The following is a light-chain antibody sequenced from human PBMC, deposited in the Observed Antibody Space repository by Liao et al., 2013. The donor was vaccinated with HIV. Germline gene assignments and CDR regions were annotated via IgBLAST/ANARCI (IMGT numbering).Light chain of an antibody. CDR3: QVWDSSSDHRV. J-gene: IGLJ3*02. Sequence: SYVLTQPPSVSVAPGKTATVSCGGNNIGSKSVHWYQQKPGQAPVLVIYYDYDRPSGIPERFSGSNSGNTATLTISRVEAGDEADYYCQVWDSSSDHRVFGGGTKLTVL. CDR2: YDY. V-gene: IGLV3-21*04. CDR1: NIGSKS.